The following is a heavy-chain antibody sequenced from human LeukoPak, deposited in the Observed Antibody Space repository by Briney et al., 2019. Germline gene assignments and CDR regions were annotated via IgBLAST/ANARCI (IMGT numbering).Heavy chain of an antibody. J-gene: IGHJ4*02. Sequence: GGSLRLSCAASGFTFSSYAMHWVRQAPGKGLEWVAVISYDGSISYDGSNKNYADSVKGRFTISRDNSKNTLYLQMNSLRAEDTALYYCAHGGSGNFDYWGQGTLVTVSS. V-gene: IGHV3-30*04. D-gene: IGHD3-10*01. CDR3: AHGGSGNFDY. CDR2: ISYDGSISYDGSNK. CDR1: GFTFSSYA.